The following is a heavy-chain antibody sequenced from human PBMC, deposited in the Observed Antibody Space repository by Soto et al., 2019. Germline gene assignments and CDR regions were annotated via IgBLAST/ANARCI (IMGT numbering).Heavy chain of an antibody. J-gene: IGHJ3*02. D-gene: IGHD1-7*01. CDR2: IWFDGSNK. CDR3: ARRAQRITGTTDAFDI. V-gene: IGHV3-33*01. CDR1: GFTFSSYG. Sequence: GGSLRLSCAASGFTFSSYGMNWVRQAPGKGLEWVAVIWFDGSNKYYADSVKGRLTISRDNSKNTLYLQMNSLRAEDTAVYYCARRAQRITGTTDAFDIWGQGTMVTVSS.